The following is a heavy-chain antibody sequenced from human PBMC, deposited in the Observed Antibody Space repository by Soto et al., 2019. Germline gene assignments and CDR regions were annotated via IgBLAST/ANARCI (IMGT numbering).Heavy chain of an antibody. J-gene: IGHJ6*03. CDR1: GFTFSSYS. CDR3: ARAGMHGSGSYTYYYYYMDV. V-gene: IGHV3-48*01. CDR2: ISSSSSTI. D-gene: IGHD3-10*01. Sequence: EVQLVESGGGLVQPGGSLRLSCAASGFTFSSYSMNWVRQAPGKGLEWVSYISSSSSTIYYADSVKGRFTISRDNAKNSLYLQMNSLRAEDTAVYYCARAGMHGSGSYTYYYYYMDVWGKGTTVTVSS.